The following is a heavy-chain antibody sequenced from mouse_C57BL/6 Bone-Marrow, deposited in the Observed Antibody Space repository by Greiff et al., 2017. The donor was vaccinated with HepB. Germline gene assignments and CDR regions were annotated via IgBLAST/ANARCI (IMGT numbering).Heavy chain of an antibody. Sequence: QVQLQQSGAELVMPGASVKLSCKASGYTFASYWMHWVKQRPGQGLEWIGEIDPSDSYTNYNQKFKGKSTLTVDKSSSTAYMQLSSLTSEDSAVYYCAVHDGYLDYYAMDYWGQGTSVTVSS. CDR1: GYTFASYW. CDR2: IDPSDSYT. V-gene: IGHV1-69*01. CDR3: AVHDGYLDYYAMDY. J-gene: IGHJ4*01. D-gene: IGHD2-3*01.